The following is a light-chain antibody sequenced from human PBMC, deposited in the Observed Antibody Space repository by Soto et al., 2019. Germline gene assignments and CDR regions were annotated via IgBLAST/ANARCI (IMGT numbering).Light chain of an antibody. CDR3: GTWDTSLSAVV. J-gene: IGLJ2*01. CDR2: DNT. V-gene: IGLV1-51*01. CDR1: SSNIGKSH. Sequence: QSVLTQPPSVSAAPGQKVTISCSGSSSNIGKSHVSWYQQLPGTAPKLLIYDNTKRPSGIPDRFSGSKSGTSTTLGIIGLQTGDEAEYYCGTWDTSLSAVVFGGGTKVTVL.